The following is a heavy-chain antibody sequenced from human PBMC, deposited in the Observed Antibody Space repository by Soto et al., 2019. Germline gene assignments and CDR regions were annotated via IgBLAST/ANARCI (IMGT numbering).Heavy chain of an antibody. CDR1: GCTFSSYG. Sequence: GGSLRLSCAASGCTFSSYGMHWVRQAPGKGLEWVAVISYDGNNKYYADSVEGRFTISRDNSKNTVYLQMNSLRLEDTAVYYCARGPSYSDSYFDHWGQGTLVTVSS. CDR2: ISYDGNNK. J-gene: IGHJ4*02. CDR3: ARGPSYSDSYFDH. V-gene: IGHV3-30*03. D-gene: IGHD4-17*01.